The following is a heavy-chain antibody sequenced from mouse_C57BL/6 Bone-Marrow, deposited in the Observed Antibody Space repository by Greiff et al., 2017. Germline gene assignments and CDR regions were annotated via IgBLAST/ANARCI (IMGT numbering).Heavy chain of an antibody. J-gene: IGHJ3*01. Sequence: VQLQPPGAELVRPGTSVKLSCKASGYTFTSYWMHWVKQRPGQGLAWLGVIDPSDSYTTYPQQCKGKATLTVDTSSSTSYMQLSRLTSEDAAVYYCAREGDSFAYWGQGTLVTVSA. D-gene: IGHD3-3*01. CDR3: AREGDSFAY. V-gene: IGHV1-59*01. CDR1: GYTFTSYW. CDR2: IDPSDSYT.